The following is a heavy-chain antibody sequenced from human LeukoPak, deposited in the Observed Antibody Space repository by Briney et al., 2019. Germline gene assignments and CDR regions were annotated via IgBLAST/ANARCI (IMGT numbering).Heavy chain of an antibody. V-gene: IGHV4-4*02. CDR2: IYHSGST. D-gene: IGHD3-9*01. J-gene: IGHJ3*02. CDR3: ASLGYYDILTGSSTYALDI. Sequence: PSETLSLTCAVSGGSISSSNWWSWVRQPPGKGLEWIGEIYHSGSTNYNPSLKSRVTISVDKSKNQFSLKLSSVTAADTAVYYCASLGYYDILTGSSTYALDIWGQGTMVTVSS. CDR1: GGSISSSNW.